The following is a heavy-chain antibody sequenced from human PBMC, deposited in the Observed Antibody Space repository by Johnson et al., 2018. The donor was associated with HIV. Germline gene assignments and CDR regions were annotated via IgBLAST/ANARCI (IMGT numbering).Heavy chain of an antibody. CDR1: GFTFSSYA. CDR2: ISDDGSNK. V-gene: IGHV3-30-3*01. CDR3: ARYLSLYIAVATFDAFDI. D-gene: IGHD6-19*01. Sequence: QVQLVESGGGVVQPGRSLRLSCAASGFTFSSYAMHWVRQAPGKGLEWVAVISDDGSNKYYADSVKGRFTISRDNSKNTLYLQMNSLRAEDTAVYYCARYLSLYIAVATFDAFDIWGQGTMVTVSS. J-gene: IGHJ3*02.